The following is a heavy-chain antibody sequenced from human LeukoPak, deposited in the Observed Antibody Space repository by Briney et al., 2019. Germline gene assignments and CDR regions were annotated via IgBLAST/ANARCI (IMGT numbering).Heavy chain of an antibody. D-gene: IGHD4-17*01. CDR2: IWYDGSNK. V-gene: IGHV3-33*06. CDR1: GFTFSSYG. Sequence: GGSLRLSCAASGFTFSSYGMHWVRQAPGKGLEWVAVIWYDGSNKYYADSVKGRFTISRDNSKNTLYLQMNSLRAEDTAVYYCAKEDYGDYNSRYWGQGTLVTVSS. J-gene: IGHJ4*02. CDR3: AKEDYGDYNSRY.